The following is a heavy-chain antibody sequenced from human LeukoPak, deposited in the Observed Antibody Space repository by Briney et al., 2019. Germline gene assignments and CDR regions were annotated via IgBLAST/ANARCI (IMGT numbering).Heavy chain of an antibody. CDR2: IYYSGST. CDR1: GGSISSSSYY. D-gene: IGHD1-26*01. Sequence: SETLSLTCTVSGGSISSSSYYWGWIRQPPGKGLEWIVSIYYSGSTYYNPSLKSPVTISVDTSKNQFSLKLSSVTAADTAVYYCARHSGSYLPDYWGQGTLVTVSS. V-gene: IGHV4-39*01. J-gene: IGHJ4*02. CDR3: ARHSGSYLPDY.